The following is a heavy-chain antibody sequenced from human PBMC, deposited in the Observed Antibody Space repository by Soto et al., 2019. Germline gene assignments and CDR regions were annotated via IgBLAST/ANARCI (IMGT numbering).Heavy chain of an antibody. Sequence: QVQLQQSGPRRARPSGTLSLTCVVSGDSIRSTYWWTGVRQTPGRGLEWNGEIYNTGSTKYNPSSKNRVSILLDKSNNHISLNLKSVTAADTAVYYCATMHPRMGVTVLAIPAWGQGTLVTVSS. CDR2: IYNTGST. D-gene: IGHD2-21*01. CDR3: ATMHPRMGVTVLAIPA. V-gene: IGHV4-4*02. J-gene: IGHJ4*02. CDR1: GDSIRSTYW.